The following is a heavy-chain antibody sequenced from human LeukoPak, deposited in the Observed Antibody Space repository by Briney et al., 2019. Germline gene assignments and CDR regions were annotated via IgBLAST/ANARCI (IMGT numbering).Heavy chain of an antibody. CDR2: INHSGST. CDR3: ASLRPFDY. V-gene: IGHV4-34*01. CDR1: GGSFSGYY. J-gene: IGHJ4*02. Sequence: SETLSLTCAVYGGSFSGYYWSWIRQPPGKGPEWIGEINHSGSTNYNPSLKSRVTISVDTSKNQFSLKLSSVTAADTAVYYCASLRPFDYWGQGTLVTVSS.